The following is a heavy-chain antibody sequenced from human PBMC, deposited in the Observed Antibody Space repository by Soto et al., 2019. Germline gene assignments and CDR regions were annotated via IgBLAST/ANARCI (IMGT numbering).Heavy chain of an antibody. CDR3: THLGYCSSTSCFP. CDR1: GFPFSGSA. V-gene: IGHV3-73*01. CDR2: IRSKANSYAT. J-gene: IGHJ5*02. D-gene: IGHD2-2*01. Sequence: GGSLRLPCAASGFPFSGSAMHWVRQASGKGLEWVGRIRSKANSYATAYAASVKGRFTISRDDSKNTAYLQMNSLKTEDTAVYYCTHLGYCSSTSCFPWGQGTLVTSPQ.